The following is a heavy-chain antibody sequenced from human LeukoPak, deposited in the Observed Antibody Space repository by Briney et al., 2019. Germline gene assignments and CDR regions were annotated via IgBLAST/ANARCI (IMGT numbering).Heavy chain of an antibody. D-gene: IGHD3-3*01. V-gene: IGHV4-39*07. Sequence: SETLSLTCTVSGGSISSSSYYWGWIRQPPGKGLEWIGSIYYSGSTYYNPSLKSRVTISVDTSKNQFSLKLSSVTAADMAVYYCATITIFGVVIISWGQGTLVTVSS. CDR3: ATITIFGVVIIS. J-gene: IGHJ4*02. CDR2: IYYSGST. CDR1: GGSISSSSYY.